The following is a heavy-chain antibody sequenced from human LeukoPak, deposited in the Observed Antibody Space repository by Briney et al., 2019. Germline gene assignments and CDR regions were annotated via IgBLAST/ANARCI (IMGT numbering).Heavy chain of an antibody. V-gene: IGHV3-23*01. J-gene: IGHJ6*03. Sequence: PGGSLRLSCAASGFTFSHYAMTWVRQAPGKGLEWVSTITGSGGSTFYADSVTGRFSISRDNSKNTLYLQMNSLRAEDKAVYYCARGGGANRRPAAIRGEYYYYYYMDVWGKGTTLTVSS. D-gene: IGHD2-2*02. CDR2: ITGSGGST. CDR3: ARGGGANRRPAAIRGEYYYYYYMDV. CDR1: GFTFSHYA.